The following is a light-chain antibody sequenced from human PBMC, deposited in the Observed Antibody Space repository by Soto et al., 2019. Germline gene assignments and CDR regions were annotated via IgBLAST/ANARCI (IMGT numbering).Light chain of an antibody. Sequence: QSALTQPRSVSGSPAQSVTISCSGSSSDVGGYNYVSWYQQHPGKAPKLVIYDVNKRPSGVPDRFSGSKSGNTASLTISGLQAEDEAYYHCCSYAGSDWVFGGGTKLTVL. CDR2: DVN. J-gene: IGLJ3*02. CDR3: CSYAGSDWV. CDR1: SSDVGGYNY. V-gene: IGLV2-11*01.